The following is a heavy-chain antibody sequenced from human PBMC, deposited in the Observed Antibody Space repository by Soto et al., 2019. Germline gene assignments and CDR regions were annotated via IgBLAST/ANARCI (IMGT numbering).Heavy chain of an antibody. V-gene: IGHV1-69*13. CDR1: GGTFSSYA. Sequence: SVKVSCKASGGTFSSYAISWVRQAPGQGLEWMGGIIPIFGTANYAQKFLGRVTITADESTSTAYMELSSLRSEDTAVYYCARGPTPYYYGMDVWGQGTTVTVSS. J-gene: IGHJ6*02. CDR2: IIPIFGTA. CDR3: ARGPTPYYYGMDV.